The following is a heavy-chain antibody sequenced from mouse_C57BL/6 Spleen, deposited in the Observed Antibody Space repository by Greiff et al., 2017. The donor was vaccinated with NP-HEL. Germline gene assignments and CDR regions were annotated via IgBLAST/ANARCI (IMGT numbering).Heavy chain of an antibody. J-gene: IGHJ2*01. CDR1: GYTFTSYW. CDR2: IYPGSGST. Sequence: QVQLQQPGAELVKPGASVKMSCKASGYTFTSYWITWVKQRPGQGLEWIGDIYPGSGSTNYNEKFKSKATLTVDTSSSTAYMQLSSLTSEDSAVYYCARKSGERGGYYFDYWGQGTTLTVSS. CDR3: ARKSGERGGYYFDY. V-gene: IGHV1-55*01. D-gene: IGHD4-1*01.